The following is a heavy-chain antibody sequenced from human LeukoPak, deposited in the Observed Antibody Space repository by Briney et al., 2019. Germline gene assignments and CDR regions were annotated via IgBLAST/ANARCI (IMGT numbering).Heavy chain of an antibody. V-gene: IGHV5-51*01. CDR1: GYSFTSYW. Sequence: GESLKISCEGSGYSFTSYWIAWVRQMPGKGLEWMGIIYPADSDTRYSPSFQGQVTISVDKSINTAYLQWSSLKASDTAMYYCARHESSYPLGYWGQGTLVTVSS. CDR3: ARHESSYPLGY. D-gene: IGHD3-10*01. J-gene: IGHJ4*02. CDR2: IYPADSDT.